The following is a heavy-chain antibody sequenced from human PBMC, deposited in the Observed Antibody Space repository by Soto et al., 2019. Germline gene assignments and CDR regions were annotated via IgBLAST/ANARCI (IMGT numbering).Heavy chain of an antibody. V-gene: IGHV4-59*01. CDR2: IYYRGTT. CDR1: GGSISTYF. D-gene: IGHD1-1*01. CDR3: ARGQGQLRFDP. J-gene: IGHJ5*02. Sequence: QVQLQESGPGLLKPSETLSLTCTVSGGSISTYFWSWIRQPPGKGLEWIGYIYYRGTTNFNPSLKSRVTMSVDTSKNQFSLRVTSVTAADTAVYYCARGQGQLRFDPWGQGTLVTVSS.